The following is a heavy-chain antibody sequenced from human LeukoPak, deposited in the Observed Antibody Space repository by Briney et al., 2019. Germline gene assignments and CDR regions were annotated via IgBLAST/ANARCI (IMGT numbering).Heavy chain of an antibody. CDR1: GFTVSSNY. CDR3: ARVVTMIVVAYPDAFDI. D-gene: IGHD3-22*01. J-gene: IGHJ3*02. CDR2: IYSGGST. V-gene: IGHV3-53*01. Sequence: GGSLRLSCAASGFTVSSNYMSWVRQAPGKGLEWVSVIYSGGSTYYAGSVKGRFTISRDNSKNTLYLQMNSLRAEDTAVYYCARVVTMIVVAYPDAFDIWGQGTMVTVSS.